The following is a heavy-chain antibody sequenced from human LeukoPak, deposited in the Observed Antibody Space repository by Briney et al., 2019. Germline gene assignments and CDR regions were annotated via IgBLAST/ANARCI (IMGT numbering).Heavy chain of an antibody. V-gene: IGHV1-18*01. CDR2: ISAYNGNT. J-gene: IGHJ3*02. D-gene: IGHD2-2*01. CDR3: ARLLGTAANDAFDI. CDR1: GYTFTSYG. Sequence: GGSVKVSCKASGYTFTSYGISWVRQAPGQGLEWMGWISAYNGNTNYAQKLQGRVTMTTDTSTSTAYMELRSLRSDDTAVYYCARLLGTAANDAFDIWGQGTMVTVSS.